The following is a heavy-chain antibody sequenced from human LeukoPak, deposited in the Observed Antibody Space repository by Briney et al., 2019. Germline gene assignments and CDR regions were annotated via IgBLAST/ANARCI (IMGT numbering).Heavy chain of an antibody. D-gene: IGHD3-22*01. Sequence: GGSLRLSCAASGFTFTAYLIHWVRQAPGKGLEWVAVMSSDGNAMFYADSVKGRFTISRDNSKNTLYLQMNSLRAEDTAVYYCVRESEYYFDHSASFDYWGQGTLVIVSS. CDR3: VRESEYYFDHSASFDY. V-gene: IGHV3-30-3*01. J-gene: IGHJ4*02. CDR1: GFTFTAYL. CDR2: MSSDGNAM.